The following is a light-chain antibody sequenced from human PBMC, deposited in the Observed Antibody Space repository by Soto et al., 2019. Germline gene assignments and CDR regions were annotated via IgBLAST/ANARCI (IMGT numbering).Light chain of an antibody. CDR2: DAT. Sequence: EIVRTQAPATLSLSPGERATLSCMASQSVSSSLVWYQQTPGQAPRLVIYDATQRATGISARFSAFGWGTDFTLTISSLEPEDLSIYFSEKRCSWPLIFGGGTKVDI. CDR1: QSVSSS. CDR3: EKRCSWPLI. J-gene: IGKJ4*01. V-gene: IGKV3-11*01.